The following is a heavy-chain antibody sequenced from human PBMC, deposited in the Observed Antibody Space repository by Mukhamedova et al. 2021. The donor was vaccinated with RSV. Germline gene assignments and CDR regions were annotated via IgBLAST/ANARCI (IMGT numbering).Heavy chain of an antibody. CDR2: ISYDGSNK. J-gene: IGHJ5*02. Sequence: SSYAMHWVRQAPGKGLEWVAVISYDGSNKYYADSVKGRFTISRDNSKNTLYLQMNSLRAEDTAVYYCARDQDLNWFDPWGQGT. V-gene: IGHV3-30-3*01. CDR1: SSYA. CDR3: ARDQDLNWFDP.